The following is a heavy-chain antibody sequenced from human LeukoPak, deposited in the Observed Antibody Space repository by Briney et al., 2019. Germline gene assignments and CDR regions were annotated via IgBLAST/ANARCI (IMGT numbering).Heavy chain of an antibody. V-gene: IGHV1-18*01. CDR2: ISPYNGKT. CDR3: ARGDCSGGSCYSWDNWFDP. Sequence: ASVKVSCKASGYIFSNFFSSYGITWVRQAPGQGLEWMGWISPYNGKTKFAQKFQGIVTMTTETSTSTAYMELRRLRSDDTAVYYCARGDCSGGSCYSWDNWFDPWGQGTLVTVSS. CDR1: GYIFSNFFSSYG. J-gene: IGHJ5*02. D-gene: IGHD2-15*01.